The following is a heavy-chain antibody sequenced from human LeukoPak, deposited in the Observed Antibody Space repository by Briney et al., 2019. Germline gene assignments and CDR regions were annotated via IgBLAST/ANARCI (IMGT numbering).Heavy chain of an antibody. CDR2: ISGGSSAI. V-gene: IGHV3-48*04. CDR1: GFTFSNYN. J-gene: IGHJ6*02. Sequence: GGSLRLSCAASGFTFSNYNMNWVRQAPGKGLEWVSYISGGSSAIYYADSVKGRFTISRDNAENSLYLQMNSLRAEDTAVYYCARRDYYYYGMDVWGQGTTVTVSS. CDR3: ARRDYYYYGMDV.